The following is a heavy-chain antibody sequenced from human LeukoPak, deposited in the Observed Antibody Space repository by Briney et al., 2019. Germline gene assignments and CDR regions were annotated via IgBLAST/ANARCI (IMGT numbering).Heavy chain of an antibody. D-gene: IGHD6-19*01. CDR3: ARDRVGYSSGWYFFGY. Sequence: PGGSLRLSCAASGFTFSSYSMNWVRQAPGKGLEWVSYISSSSSTIYYADSVKGRFTISRDNAKNSLYLQMNSLRAEDTAVYYCARDRVGYSSGWYFFGYWGQGTLVTVSS. J-gene: IGHJ4*02. CDR1: GFTFSSYS. CDR2: ISSSSSTI. V-gene: IGHV3-48*01.